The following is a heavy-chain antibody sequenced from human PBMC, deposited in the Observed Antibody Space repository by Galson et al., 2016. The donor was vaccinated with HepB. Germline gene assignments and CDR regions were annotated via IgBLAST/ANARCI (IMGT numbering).Heavy chain of an antibody. D-gene: IGHD3-16*01. Sequence: SETLSLTCTVSGGSVSSRHYYWSWIRQPPGKELEWIGYIDYSGSTNYNPSLKSRVTISLDTSKSQFSLRLSSVTAADTAVYYCARIGPRGNWGYYFDYWGQGTLVTVSS. CDR2: IDYSGST. V-gene: IGHV4-61*01. CDR3: ARIGPRGNWGYYFDY. CDR1: GGSVSSRHYY. J-gene: IGHJ4*02.